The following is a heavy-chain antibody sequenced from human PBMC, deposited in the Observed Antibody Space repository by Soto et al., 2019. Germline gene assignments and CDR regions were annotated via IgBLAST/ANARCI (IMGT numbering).Heavy chain of an antibody. V-gene: IGHV1-24*01. CDR3: ATGRVAAPPWFDP. Sequence: ASVKVSCKASVGTFSSYAISWVRQAPRQGREWMGGFDPEDGETIYAQTFQGRVTMTEDTSTDTAYMELSSLRSEDTAVYYCATGRVAAPPWFDPWGQGTLVTVSS. CDR1: VGTFSSYA. D-gene: IGHD6-6*01. CDR2: FDPEDGET. J-gene: IGHJ5*02.